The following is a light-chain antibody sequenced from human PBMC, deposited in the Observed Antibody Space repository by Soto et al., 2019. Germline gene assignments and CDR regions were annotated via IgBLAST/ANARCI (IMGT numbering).Light chain of an antibody. V-gene: IGKV3-11*01. J-gene: IGKJ1*01. CDR1: QTVNSR. CDR2: HTS. CDR3: HQRQSWPRT. Sequence: EIVLTQSAAALSLSPGERATLSCRASQTVNSRLAWYQHKPGQAPRLLIYHTSNRATGIPARFSGSGSGTDFTLTISSLEPEDFAVYYCHQRQSWPRTFGQGTKVDIK.